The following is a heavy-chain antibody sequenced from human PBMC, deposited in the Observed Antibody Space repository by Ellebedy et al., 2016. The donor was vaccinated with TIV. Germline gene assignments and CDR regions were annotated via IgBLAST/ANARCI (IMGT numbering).Heavy chain of an antibody. CDR1: GYTLTELS. Sequence: ASVKVSCKVSGYTLTELSMHWVRQAPGKGLEWMGGFDPEDGETIYAQKFQGRVTMTEDTSTDTAYMELSSLRSEDTAVYYCAPLMVRGVFDDAFDIWGQGTMVTVSS. D-gene: IGHD3-10*01. V-gene: IGHV1-24*01. J-gene: IGHJ3*02. CDR3: APLMVRGVFDDAFDI. CDR2: FDPEDGET.